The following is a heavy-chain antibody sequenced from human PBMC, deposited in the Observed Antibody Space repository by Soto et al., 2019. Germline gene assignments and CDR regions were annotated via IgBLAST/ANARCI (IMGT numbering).Heavy chain of an antibody. D-gene: IGHD6-19*01. CDR1: GFTFSSYA. V-gene: IGHV3-23*01. Sequence: PGGSLRLSCAASGFTFSSYAMSWVRQAPGKGLEWVSAISGSGYNTYYADSVKGRFTISRVNSKNTLYLQMNSLRAEDTAVYYCAKDSPWLVRYYYHGMDVWGQGTTVTVSS. CDR3: AKDSPWLVRYYYHGMDV. CDR2: ISGSGYNT. J-gene: IGHJ6*02.